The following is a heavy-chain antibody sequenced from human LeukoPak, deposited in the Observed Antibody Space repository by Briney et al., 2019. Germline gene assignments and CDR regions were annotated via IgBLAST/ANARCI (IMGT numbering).Heavy chain of an antibody. CDR1: GFTFSSYA. Sequence: SGGSLRLSCAASGFTFSSYAMSWVRQAPGKGLEWVSAISGSGGSTYYADSVKGRFTISRDNSKNTLYLQMNSLRAEDTAVYYCAKDPDRAMVRDFDYWGQGTLVTVSS. V-gene: IGHV3-23*01. D-gene: IGHD5-18*01. CDR2: ISGSGGST. CDR3: AKDPDRAMVRDFDY. J-gene: IGHJ4*02.